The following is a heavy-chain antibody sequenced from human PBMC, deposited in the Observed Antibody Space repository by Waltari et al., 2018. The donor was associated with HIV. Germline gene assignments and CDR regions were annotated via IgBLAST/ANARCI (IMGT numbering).Heavy chain of an antibody. CDR1: GASVSSGSNY. Sequence: QVLLQESGPRQVKPSDTLSLPCTVPGASVSSGSNYWAWFRQPPGKGLEWIGDVYYIVTTNYNPSLKSRVAISVDLSMNQFSLELTSVTAADTAVYYCARYPIALGTVFDYWSQGTLVTVSS. CDR3: ARYPIALGTVFDY. D-gene: IGHD6-19*01. J-gene: IGHJ4*02. CDR2: VYYIVTT. V-gene: IGHV4-39*07.